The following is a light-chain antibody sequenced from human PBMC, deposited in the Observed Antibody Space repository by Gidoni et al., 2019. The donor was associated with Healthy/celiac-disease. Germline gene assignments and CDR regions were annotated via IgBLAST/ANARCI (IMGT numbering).Light chain of an antibody. V-gene: IGKV3-20*01. J-gene: IGKJ2*01. CDR3: QQYGSSLMYT. Sequence: EIVLTQSPGPLSLSPGERATLSCRASQSVGSSYLAWYQQKPGQAPRLLIYGASSRATGIPDRFSGSGSGTDFTLTISRLEPEDFAVYYCQQYGSSLMYTFXXXTKLEIK. CDR1: QSVGSSY. CDR2: GAS.